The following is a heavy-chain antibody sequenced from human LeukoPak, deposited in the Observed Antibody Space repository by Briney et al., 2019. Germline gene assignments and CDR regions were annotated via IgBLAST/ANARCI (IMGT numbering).Heavy chain of an antibody. Sequence: NPSETLSLTCAVSGGSISSSNWWSWVRQPPGKGLEWIGEIHHSGSTNYNPSLKSRVTISVDKSKNQFSLKLSSVTAADTAVYYCARLNGWYSSSSSYYYMDVWGKGTTVTVSS. D-gene: IGHD6-6*01. V-gene: IGHV4-4*02. J-gene: IGHJ6*03. CDR3: ARLNGWYSSSSSYYYMDV. CDR2: IHHSGST. CDR1: GGSISSSNW.